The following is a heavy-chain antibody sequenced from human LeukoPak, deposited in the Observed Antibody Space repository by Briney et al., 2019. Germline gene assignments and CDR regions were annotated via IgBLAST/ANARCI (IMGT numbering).Heavy chain of an antibody. J-gene: IGHJ4*02. CDR3: ARDYDSSGYYFHGY. D-gene: IGHD3-22*01. CDR1: GYTFTSYD. V-gene: IGHV1-8*01. Sequence: ASVKVSCKASGYTFTSYDINWVRQATGQGLEWMGWMNPNSGNTGYAQKFQGRVTMTRNTSISTAYMELSRLRSDDTAVYYCARDYDSSGYYFHGYWGQGTLVTVSS. CDR2: MNPNSGNT.